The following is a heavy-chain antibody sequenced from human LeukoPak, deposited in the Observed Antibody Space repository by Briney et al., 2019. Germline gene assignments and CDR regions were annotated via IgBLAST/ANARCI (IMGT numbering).Heavy chain of an antibody. V-gene: IGHV4-61*02. Sequence: PSETLSLTCTVSGGSISSGSYYWSWLRQPAGKGLEWIGRIYTSGSTNYNPSLESRVTISLDTSKNQFSLKLSSVTAADTAVYYCARHPSGRMWLQQGGWFDPWGQGTLVTVSS. CDR2: IYTSGST. CDR1: GGSISSGSYY. D-gene: IGHD5-24*01. J-gene: IGHJ5*02. CDR3: ARHPSGRMWLQQGGWFDP.